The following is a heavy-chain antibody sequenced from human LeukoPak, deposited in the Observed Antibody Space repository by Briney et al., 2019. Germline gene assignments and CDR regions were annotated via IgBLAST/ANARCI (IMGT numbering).Heavy chain of an antibody. V-gene: IGHV4-31*03. D-gene: IGHD7-27*01. Sequence: SQTLSLTCTVSGGSISSGGYYWGWIRQHPGKGLEWIGYIYYSGSTYYNPSLKSRVTISVDTSKNQFSLKLSSVTAADTAVYYCARSLTGELDYWGQGTLVTVSS. CDR1: GGSISSGGYY. CDR2: IYYSGST. CDR3: ARSLTGELDY. J-gene: IGHJ4*02.